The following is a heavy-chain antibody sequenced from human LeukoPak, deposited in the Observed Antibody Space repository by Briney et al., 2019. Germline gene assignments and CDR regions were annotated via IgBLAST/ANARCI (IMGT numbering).Heavy chain of an antibody. CDR3: AGDYGDYVFDY. CDR1: GGTFSSYA. V-gene: IGHV1-69*13. CDR2: IIPIFGTA. D-gene: IGHD4-17*01. J-gene: IGHJ4*02. Sequence: SVKVSCKASGGTFSSYAISWVRQAPGQGLEWMGGIIPIFGTANYAQKFQGRVTITAVESTSTAYMELSSLRSEDTAVYYCAGDYGDYVFDYWGQGTLVTVSS.